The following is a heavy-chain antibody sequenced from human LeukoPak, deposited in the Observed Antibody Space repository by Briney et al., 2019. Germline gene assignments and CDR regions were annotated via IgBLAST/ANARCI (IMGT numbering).Heavy chain of an antibody. CDR3: AKNDILTGYYPTFDY. D-gene: IGHD3-9*01. V-gene: IGHV3-66*01. Sequence: GGSLRLSCAASGFTVSSNYMSWVRQAPGKGLEWVSVIYSGGSTYYADSVKGRFTISRDHSKNTLYLQMNSLRAEDTAVYYCAKNDILTGYYPTFDYWGQGTLVTVSS. J-gene: IGHJ4*02. CDR2: IYSGGST. CDR1: GFTVSSNY.